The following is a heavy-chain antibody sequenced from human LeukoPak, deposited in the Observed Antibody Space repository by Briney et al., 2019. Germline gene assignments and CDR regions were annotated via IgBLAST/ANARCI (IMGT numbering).Heavy chain of an antibody. CDR1: GGSISSSSHY. D-gene: IGHD3-10*01. V-gene: IGHV4-39*01. CDR2: ISESGTT. J-gene: IGHJ4*02. Sequence: SETLSLTCTVSGGSISSSSHYWAWIRQPPGKGLEWLATISESGTTYYNPSLKSRVTISVDTSKKQFSLKLGSVTAADTAVFYCARYSGSYFDYWGQGTLVTVSS. CDR3: ARYSGSYFDY.